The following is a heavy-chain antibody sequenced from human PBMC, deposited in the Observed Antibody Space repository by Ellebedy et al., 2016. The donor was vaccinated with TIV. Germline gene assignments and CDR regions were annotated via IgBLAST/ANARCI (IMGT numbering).Heavy chain of an antibody. D-gene: IGHD1-20*01. CDR2: ISSDVDTK. J-gene: IGHJ3*02. Sequence: GESLKISCAASGFTFRSYAMHWVRQSPGKGLEWVATISSDVDTKHYAESLKGRFTISRDNSNNTLYLQINSLRTEDTALYYCARESNWYDAIDIWGHGTRVIVS. V-gene: IGHV3-30*03. CDR3: ARESNWYDAIDI. CDR1: GFTFRSYA.